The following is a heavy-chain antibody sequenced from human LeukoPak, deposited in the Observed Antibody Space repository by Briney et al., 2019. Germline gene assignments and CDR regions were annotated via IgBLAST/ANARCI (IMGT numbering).Heavy chain of an antibody. Sequence: PGGSLRLSCAASGFIFSRYWMNWVRHAPGKGPVWVSRINSDGSSTSYADSVKGRFTTSRDNAKNTLYLQMNSLRAEDTAVYYCARDPRYCGGDCYTFDYWGQGTLVTVSS. CDR1: GFIFSRYW. V-gene: IGHV3-74*01. J-gene: IGHJ4*02. D-gene: IGHD2-21*02. CDR3: ARDPRYCGGDCYTFDY. CDR2: INSDGSST.